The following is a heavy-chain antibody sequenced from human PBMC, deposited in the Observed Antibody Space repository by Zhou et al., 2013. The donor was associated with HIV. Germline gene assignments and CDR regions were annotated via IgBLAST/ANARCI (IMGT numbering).Heavy chain of an antibody. CDR1: GYIFSGYY. CDR3: VRGRSHYSDNSGFGD. Sequence: QAQLVQSGAEVKKPGASVKVSCKASGYIFSGYYIHWVRQAPGQGLEWMGWSNPNIGDSDYAQRFQGRVTMTRNPSISTAYMELSRLISDDTAVYYCVRGRSHYSDNSGFGDWGQGTLVTVSS. CDR2: SNPNIGDS. D-gene: IGHD3-22*01. V-gene: IGHV1-8*01. J-gene: IGHJ4*02.